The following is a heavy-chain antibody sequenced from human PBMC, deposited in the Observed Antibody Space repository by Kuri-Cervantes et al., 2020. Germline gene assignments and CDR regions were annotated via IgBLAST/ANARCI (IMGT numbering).Heavy chain of an antibody. D-gene: IGHD2-8*01. CDR2: IYYRGTT. CDR3: ARSFYCTNGICPFDY. Sequence: SETLSLTCAVYGGSFSGYYWNWIRQSPGKGLEWIGHIYYRGTTNYNPSLKSRVTISLGTSMNQFSLKLSSVTAADTAMYYCARSFYCTNGICPFDYWGQGTLVTVSS. J-gene: IGHJ4*02. V-gene: IGHV4-59*01. CDR1: GGSFSGYY.